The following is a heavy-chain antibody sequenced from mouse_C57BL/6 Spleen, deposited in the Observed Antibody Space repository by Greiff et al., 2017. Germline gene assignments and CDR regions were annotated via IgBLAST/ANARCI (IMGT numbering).Heavy chain of an antibody. D-gene: IGHD1-1*01. CDR3: ARESTTVVAPAYAMDY. V-gene: IGHV1-7*01. CDR2: INPSSGYT. CDR1: GYTFTSYW. Sequence: VQLQQSGAELAKPGASVKLSCKASGYTFTSYWMHWVKQRPGQGLEWIGYINPSSGYTKYNQKFKDKATLTADKSSSTAYMQLSSLTYEDSAVYYFARESTTVVAPAYAMDYWGQGTSVTVSS. J-gene: IGHJ4*01.